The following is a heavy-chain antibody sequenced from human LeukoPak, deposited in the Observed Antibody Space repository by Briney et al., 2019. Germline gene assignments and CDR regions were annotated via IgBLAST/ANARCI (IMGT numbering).Heavy chain of an antibody. V-gene: IGHV3-23*01. Sequence: TGGSLRLSCAASGFIFSTYGMSWVRQAPGKGLEWVSAISGGGTSTYYADSVKGQFTISRDNSKNTLYLQMNSLRAEDTAVYYCAKGGPAVYYYGMDVWGRGTTVTVSS. CDR1: GFIFSTYG. CDR2: ISGGGTST. J-gene: IGHJ6*02. CDR3: AKGGPAVYYYGMDV.